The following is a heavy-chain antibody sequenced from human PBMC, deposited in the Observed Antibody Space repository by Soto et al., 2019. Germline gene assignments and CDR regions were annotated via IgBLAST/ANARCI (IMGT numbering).Heavy chain of an antibody. J-gene: IGHJ5*02. CDR3: ARDSPYSSSSNWFDP. CDR2: IYYSGST. V-gene: IGHV4-59*01. D-gene: IGHD6-6*01. Sequence: QVQLQESGPGLVKPSETLSLTCTVSGGSSSSYYWSGIRQPPGKGLEWIGYIYYSGSTNYNPSLKSRVTISVDTSKNQFSLKLSSVTAADTAVYYCARDSPYSSSSNWFDPWGQGTLVTVSS. CDR1: GGSSSSYY.